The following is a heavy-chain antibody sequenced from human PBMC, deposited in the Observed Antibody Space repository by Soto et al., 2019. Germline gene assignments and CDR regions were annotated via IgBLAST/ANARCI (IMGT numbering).Heavy chain of an antibody. CDR1: GFTFSSDW. Sequence: EVNLVESGGGSVQPGGSLRLSCVASGFTFSSDWMHWVRQAPGRGLVWVSRINSDGTDITYADLVKGRFTISRDNAKNTLYLQMNNLRAEDTAVYYCARDTTTGLANWGQGTLVTVSS. CDR2: INSDGTDI. CDR3: ARDTTTGLAN. J-gene: IGHJ4*02. V-gene: IGHV3-74*03. D-gene: IGHD4-17*01.